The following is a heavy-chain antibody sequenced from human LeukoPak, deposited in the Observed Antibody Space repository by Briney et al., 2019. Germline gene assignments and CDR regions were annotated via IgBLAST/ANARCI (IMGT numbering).Heavy chain of an antibody. D-gene: IGHD1-26*01. CDR2: IYYSGST. J-gene: IGHJ6*02. Sequence: PSETLSLTCTVSGGSLSSSNYYWSWVRRPPGKGLEWIGYIYYSGSTNYNPSLKSRVTISVGTSKNQFSLKLRSVTAADTAVYYCARDQRTVGYYGMDVWGRGTTVTVSS. V-gene: IGHV4-61*01. CDR3: ARDQRTVGYYGMDV. CDR1: GGSLSSSNYY.